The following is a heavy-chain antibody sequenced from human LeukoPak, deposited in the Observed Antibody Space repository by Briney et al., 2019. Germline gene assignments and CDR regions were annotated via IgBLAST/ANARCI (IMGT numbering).Heavy chain of an antibody. J-gene: IGHJ4*02. CDR3: AKDGSSSWFEVFPDY. V-gene: IGHV3-9*01. CDR2: ISWNSGSI. Sequence: GGSLRLSCAASGFIFSNYYLVWVRQAPGKGLEWVSGISWNSGSIGYADSVKGRFTISRDNAKNSLYLQMNSLRAEDTALYYCAKDGSSSWFEVFPDYWGQGTLVTVSS. CDR1: GFIFSNYY. D-gene: IGHD6-13*01.